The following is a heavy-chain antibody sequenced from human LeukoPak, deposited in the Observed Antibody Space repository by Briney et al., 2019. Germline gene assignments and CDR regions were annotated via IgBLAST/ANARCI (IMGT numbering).Heavy chain of an antibody. CDR3: ARVREDSGYYPYYFDY. V-gene: IGHV3-74*01. J-gene: IGHJ4*02. Sequence: GGSLRLSCAASGFTFKNYAMHWVRQAPGKGLVWVSRINSDGSSTSYADSVKGRFTISRDNAKNTLYLQMNSLRAEDTAVYYCARVREDSGYYPYYFDYWGQGTLVTVSS. CDR1: GFTFKNYA. CDR2: INSDGSST. D-gene: IGHD3-22*01.